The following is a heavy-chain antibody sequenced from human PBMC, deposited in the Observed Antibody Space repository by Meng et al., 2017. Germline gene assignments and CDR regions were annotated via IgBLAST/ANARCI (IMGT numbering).Heavy chain of an antibody. Sequence: GESLKISCAASGFTFSSYAMHWVRQAPGKGLEWVAVISYDGSNKYYADSVKGRFTISRDNSKNTLYLQMNSLRAEDTAVYYCARGYAVAGNFDYWGQGKLVTVSS. J-gene: IGHJ4*02. D-gene: IGHD6-19*01. CDR1: GFTFSSYA. CDR3: ARGYAVAGNFDY. CDR2: ISYDGSNK. V-gene: IGHV3-30*04.